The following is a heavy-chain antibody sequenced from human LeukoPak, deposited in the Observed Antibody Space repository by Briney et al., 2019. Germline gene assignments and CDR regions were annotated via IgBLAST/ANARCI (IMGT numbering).Heavy chain of an antibody. D-gene: IGHD3-22*01. CDR2: MNPNSGNT. Sequence: GASVKVSCKASGYTFTSYDINWVRQATGQGLEWMGWMNPNSGNTGYAQKFQGRVTITRNTSISTAYMELSSLRSEDTAVYYCATDRRYYDSSGYYAFDIWDQGTMVTVSS. CDR3: ATDRRYYDSSGYYAFDI. J-gene: IGHJ3*02. CDR1: GYTFTSYD. V-gene: IGHV1-8*03.